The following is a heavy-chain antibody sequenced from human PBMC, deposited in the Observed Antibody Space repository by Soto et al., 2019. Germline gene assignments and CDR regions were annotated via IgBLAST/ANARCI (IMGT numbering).Heavy chain of an antibody. CDR1: GFTFSSYW. J-gene: IGHJ6*04. V-gene: IGHV3-74*01. D-gene: IGHD3-16*01. Sequence: GGSLRLSCAASGFTFSSYWMHWVRQAPGKGLVWVSRINSDGSSTSYADSVKGRFTISRDNAKNTLYLQMNSLRAEDTAVYYCARGNGKTPFGVMDVWGKGTTVTVSS. CDR3: ARGNGKTPFGVMDV. CDR2: INSDGSST.